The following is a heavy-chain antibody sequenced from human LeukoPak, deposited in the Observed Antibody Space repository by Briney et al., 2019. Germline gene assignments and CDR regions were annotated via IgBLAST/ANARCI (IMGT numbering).Heavy chain of an antibody. CDR1: GFTVSSNY. D-gene: IGHD2-2*01. Sequence: GGSLRLSCAASGFTVSSNYMSWFRQAPGKGLEWVGFIRSKAYGGTTEYAASVKGRFTISRDDSKSIAYLQMNSLKTEDTAVYYCTRDREVGRYYYYYYYMDVWGKGTTVTVSS. J-gene: IGHJ6*03. CDR3: TRDREVGRYYYYYYYMDV. V-gene: IGHV3-49*03. CDR2: IRSKAYGGTT.